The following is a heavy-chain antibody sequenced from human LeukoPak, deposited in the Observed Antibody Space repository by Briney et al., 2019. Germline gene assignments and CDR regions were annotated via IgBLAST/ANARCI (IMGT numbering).Heavy chain of an antibody. CDR2: IYHSGNT. CDR3: ARDGSSIPMIVVVNAFDI. J-gene: IGHJ3*02. CDR1: GYSISSGYY. Sequence: PSETLSLTCTVSGYSISSGYYWGWIRQPPGKGLEGIGSIYHSGNTYYNPSLKSRVTISVDTSKNQFSLKLSSVTAADTAVYYCARDGSSIPMIVVVNAFDIWGQGTMVTVSS. V-gene: IGHV4-38-2*02. D-gene: IGHD3-22*01.